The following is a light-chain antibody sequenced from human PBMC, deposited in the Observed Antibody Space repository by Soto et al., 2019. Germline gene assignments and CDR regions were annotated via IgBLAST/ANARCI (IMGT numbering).Light chain of an antibody. CDR3: CSYAGSYTVI. J-gene: IGLJ2*01. Sequence: QSVLTQPGSVSGSPGQSVTISCTGTSSDVGGYYHVSWYQQHPANAPKLMTYDVSKRPSGVPDRFSGFKSGNTASLTISGLQAEDEADYYCCSYAGSYTVIFGGGTQLTVL. CDR2: DVS. CDR1: SSDVGGYYH. V-gene: IGLV2-11*01.